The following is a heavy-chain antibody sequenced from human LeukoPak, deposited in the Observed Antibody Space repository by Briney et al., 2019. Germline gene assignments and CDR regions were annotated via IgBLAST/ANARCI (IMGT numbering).Heavy chain of an antibody. D-gene: IGHD2-21*02. CDR1: GGTFSSYA. V-gene: IGHV1-69*06. Sequence: EASVKVSCKASGGTFSSYAISWVRQAPGQGLEWMGGIIPIFGTANYAQKFQGRVTMTEDTSTDTAYMELSSLRSEDTAVYYCATDSVGDQQRISVYWGQGTLVTVSS. J-gene: IGHJ4*02. CDR3: ATDSVGDQQRISVY. CDR2: IIPIFGTA.